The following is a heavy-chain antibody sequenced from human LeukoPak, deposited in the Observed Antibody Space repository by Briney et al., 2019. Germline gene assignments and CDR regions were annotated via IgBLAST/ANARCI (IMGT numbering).Heavy chain of an antibody. J-gene: IGHJ4*02. Sequence: GGSLRLSCAGSGFNFRDFYMSWIRQAPGKGLEWLSYISSTSSTIYYADSVRGRFTISRDNAKNSLYLQMDSLRAEDTAVYYCARDPTPYSSGWYADYWGQGTLVTVSS. CDR2: ISSTSSTI. CDR1: GFNFRDFY. D-gene: IGHD6-19*01. V-gene: IGHV3-11*04. CDR3: ARDPTPYSSGWYADY.